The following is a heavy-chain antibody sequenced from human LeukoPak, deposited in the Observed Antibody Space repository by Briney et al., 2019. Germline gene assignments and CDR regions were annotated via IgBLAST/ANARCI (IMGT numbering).Heavy chain of an antibody. CDR2: IYYSGST. Sequence: PSETLSLTCTVFDGSVSSGSYYWSWIRQPPGKGLEWIGYIYYSGSTNYNPSLKSRVTISVDTSKNQFSLKLSSVTAADTAVYYCAREGKGYYYDSSGIDAFDIWGQGTMVTVSS. J-gene: IGHJ3*02. D-gene: IGHD3-22*01. CDR1: DGSVSSGSYY. V-gene: IGHV4-61*01. CDR3: AREGKGYYYDSSGIDAFDI.